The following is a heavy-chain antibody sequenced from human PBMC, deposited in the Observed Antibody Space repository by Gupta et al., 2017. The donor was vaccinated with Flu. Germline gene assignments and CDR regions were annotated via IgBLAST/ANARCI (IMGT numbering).Heavy chain of an antibody. V-gene: IGHV1-69*01. D-gene: IGHD3-3*01. J-gene: IGHJ6*03. CDR3: ARFRVTGDGWSGRTSYMDV. Sequence: WVRQAPGQGLEWMGGIIPSFGRANYAQKFQGRVTITADESTSTAYMELSSLRSEETAVYYGARFRVTGDGWSGRTSYMDVWGKGTTVTVSS. CDR2: IIPSFGRA.